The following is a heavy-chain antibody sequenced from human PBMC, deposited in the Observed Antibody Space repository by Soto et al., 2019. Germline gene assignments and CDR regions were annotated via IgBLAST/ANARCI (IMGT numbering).Heavy chain of an antibody. Sequence: GGSLRLSCAAFGFTFSSYDMNWVRQAPGKGLEYVSSITTSGSYIYYGDSVRGRFTISRDNAKNSLFLQMDSLGAEDTAVYYCARHRLGLLSPLDYWGQGTQVTVSS. J-gene: IGHJ4*02. D-gene: IGHD7-27*01. CDR1: GFTFSSYD. V-gene: IGHV3-21*04. CDR3: ARHRLGLLSPLDY. CDR2: ITTSGSYI.